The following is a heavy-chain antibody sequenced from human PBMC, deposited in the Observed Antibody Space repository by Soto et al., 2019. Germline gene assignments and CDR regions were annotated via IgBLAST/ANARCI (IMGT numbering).Heavy chain of an antibody. CDR1: GGSISRHKYF. V-gene: IGHV4-39*01. CDR2: IYYSGNT. D-gene: IGHD6-19*01. CDR3: ARLLVKSNSGWLSAFDI. J-gene: IGHJ3*02. Sequence: PSETLSLTCTLSGGSISRHKYFWGWIRQPPGKGLEWIGRIYYSGNTHYNPSLRSRVTISVDTAKNQFSLKLSSVTAEDTAVYYCARLLVKSNSGWLSAFDIWCQGTMVTVSS.